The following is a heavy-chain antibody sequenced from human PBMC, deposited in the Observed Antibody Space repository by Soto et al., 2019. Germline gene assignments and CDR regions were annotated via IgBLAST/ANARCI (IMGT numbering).Heavy chain of an antibody. J-gene: IGHJ5*02. CDR1: GFSLSTSGVG. D-gene: IGHD3-10*01. CDR2: IYWDDDK. CDR3: ARRNCPLLYYGSGGGGKWFDP. Sequence: QITLKESGPTLVKPTQTLTLTCTFSGFSLSTSGVGVGWIRQPPGKALEWLALIYWDDDKRYSPSLKSSLTISKDSSKNRVVLKMTYRDPKDTARYYCARRNCPLLYYGSGGGGKWFDPWGQGTLVTVSS. V-gene: IGHV2-5*02.